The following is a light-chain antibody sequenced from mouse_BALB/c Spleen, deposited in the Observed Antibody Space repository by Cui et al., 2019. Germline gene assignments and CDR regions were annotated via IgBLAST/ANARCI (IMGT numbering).Light chain of an antibody. J-gene: IGKJ2*01. CDR3: QQSNSWPYT. Sequence: DIFLTQSPAILSVSPGERVSFSCRASQSIGTSIHWYQQRTNGSPRLLIKYASESISGIPSRFSGSGSGTDFTLSINSVESEDIADYYCQQSNSWPYTFGGGTKLEIK. CDR1: QSIGTS. CDR2: YAS. V-gene: IGKV5-48*01.